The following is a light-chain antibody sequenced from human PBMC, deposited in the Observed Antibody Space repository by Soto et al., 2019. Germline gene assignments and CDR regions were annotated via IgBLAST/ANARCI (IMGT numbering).Light chain of an antibody. J-gene: IGLJ1*01. CDR2: EVS. Sequence: QSVLTQPASVSGSPGQSISISCTGPSSDVGDYISVSWFQQHPGKAPKLMIYEVSNRPSGVSNRFSGSKSANTASLTISGLQAEDEADYYCSSYTTSSTRVFGPGTKVTVL. CDR3: SSYTTSSTRV. CDR1: SSDVGDYIS. V-gene: IGLV2-14*01.